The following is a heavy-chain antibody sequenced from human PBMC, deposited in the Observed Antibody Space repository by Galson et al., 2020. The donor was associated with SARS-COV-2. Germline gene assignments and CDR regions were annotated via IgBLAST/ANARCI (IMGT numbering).Heavy chain of an antibody. CDR3: SRTEPGNWFDP. CDR2: INQDGSER. J-gene: IGHJ5*02. V-gene: IGHV3-7*01. Sequence: TGGSLRLSCVASEFTFSRYWMSWVRQAPGKSLEWVANINQDGSERNYVASVKGRFTISRDNAENSLYLQMSSLSAEDTAVYYCSRTEPGNWFDPWGQGTLVTVSS. CDR1: EFTFSRYW.